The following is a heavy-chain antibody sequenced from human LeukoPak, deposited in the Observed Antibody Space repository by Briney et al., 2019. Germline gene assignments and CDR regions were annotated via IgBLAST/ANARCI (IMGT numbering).Heavy chain of an antibody. V-gene: IGHV3-30*18. J-gene: IGHJ1*01. CDR2: ISYDASTK. CDR3: AKESGIRSYGAYFPH. Sequence: GGSLRLSCAASGFTFSNYGMQWVRQAPGKGLEWVAVISYDASTKYYADSVKGRFTISGDNSKSTLYLQMNSLRAEDTAVYYCAKESGIRSYGAYFPHWGQGTLVTVSS. CDR1: GFTFSNYG. D-gene: IGHD4-17*01.